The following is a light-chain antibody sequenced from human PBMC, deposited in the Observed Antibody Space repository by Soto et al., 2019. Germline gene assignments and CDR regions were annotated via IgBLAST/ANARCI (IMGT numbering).Light chain of an antibody. J-gene: IGKJ1*01. Sequence: DIVMTQSPDSLAVSLGERATINCESSQSVLYNSNNKDYLAWYQQKPGQPPKLLIFWASTRGSGVPDRFSGSGSGTDFTLTISGLQAEDVAVYYCQQYYSTPWTFGQGTKVEI. CDR2: WAS. V-gene: IGKV4-1*01. CDR3: QQYYSTPWT. CDR1: QSVLYNSNNKDY.